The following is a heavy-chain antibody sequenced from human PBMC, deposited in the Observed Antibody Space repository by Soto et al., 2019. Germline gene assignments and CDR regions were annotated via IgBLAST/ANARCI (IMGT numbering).Heavy chain of an antibody. Sequence: QLQLQESGSGLVKPSQTLSLTCAVSGGSISSGGYSWSWIRQPPGKGLEWIGYIYHSGSTYYNPALKSRVTLSVDRSKIQFSLKLSSVTAADTAVYYCARVVAAGPFDYWGQGTLVTVSS. J-gene: IGHJ4*02. CDR3: ARVVAAGPFDY. D-gene: IGHD6-13*01. V-gene: IGHV4-30-2*01. CDR1: GGSISSGGYS. CDR2: IYHSGST.